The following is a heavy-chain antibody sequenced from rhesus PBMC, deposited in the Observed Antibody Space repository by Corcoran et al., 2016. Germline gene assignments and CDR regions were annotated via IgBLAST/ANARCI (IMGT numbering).Heavy chain of an antibody. CDR2: IYGSSGST. Sequence: QVQLQESGPGVVKPSETLSLTGAVSGYSISSGYDWSWIRQPPGKVLELIGYIYGSSGSTNYNPSLNNRVNIEKYTSKNQFYLKLSSVTAADTAVYYCARGLSWDYRLDYWGQGVLVTVSS. J-gene: IGHJ4*01. V-gene: IGHV4-76*01. CDR1: GYSISSGYD. CDR3: ARGLSWDYRLDY. D-gene: IGHD1-1*01.